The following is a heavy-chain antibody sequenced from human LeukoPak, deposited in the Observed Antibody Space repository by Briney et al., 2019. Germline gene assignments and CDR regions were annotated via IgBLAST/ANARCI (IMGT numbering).Heavy chain of an antibody. D-gene: IGHD6-25*01. V-gene: IGHV4-31*03. CDR2: IYYSGST. J-gene: IGHJ5*02. CDR1: GGSINSGGYY. Sequence: RASETLSLTCTVSGGSINSGGYYWSWVRQHPGKGLEWIGYIYYSGSTYYNPSLKSRVTISVDTSKNQFSLKLSSVTAADTAVYYCATYSSGWFDPWGQGTLVTVSS. CDR3: ATYSSGWFDP.